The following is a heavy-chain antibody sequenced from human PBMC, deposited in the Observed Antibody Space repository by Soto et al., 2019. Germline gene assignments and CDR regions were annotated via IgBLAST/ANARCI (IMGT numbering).Heavy chain of an antibody. V-gene: IGHV4-34*01. D-gene: IGHD3-9*01. Sequence: SETLSLTCAVYGGSFSGYYWNWIRQPPGKGLEWIGEINHSGSTNYNPSLKSRVTISVDTSKNQFSLKLSSVTAADTAVYYCVRDPGRRAPIDYWGQGTLVTVSS. J-gene: IGHJ4*02. CDR2: INHSGST. CDR1: GGSFSGYY. CDR3: VRDPGRRAPIDY.